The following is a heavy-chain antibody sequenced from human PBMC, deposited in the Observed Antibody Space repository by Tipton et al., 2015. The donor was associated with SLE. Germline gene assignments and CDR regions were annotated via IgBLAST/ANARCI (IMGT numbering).Heavy chain of an antibody. CDR3: VRERKYVVRFRELVAPDL. CDR1: GGSFSGYY. J-gene: IGHJ3*01. Sequence: TLSLTCAVYGGSFSGYYWSWIRQPPGKGLEWIGEINHGGSTNYKPSLKSRVTISIDTSKNQFSLKLSSVTAADTAMYYCVRERKYVVRFRELVAPDLWGQGTAITVSS. D-gene: IGHD1-26*01. V-gene: IGHV4-34*01. CDR2: INHGGST.